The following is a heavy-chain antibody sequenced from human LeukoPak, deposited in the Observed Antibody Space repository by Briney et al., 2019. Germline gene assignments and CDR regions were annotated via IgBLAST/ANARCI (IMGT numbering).Heavy chain of an antibody. CDR2: ISWNSGSI. J-gene: IGHJ3*02. CDR3: ARLSYWVFEI. D-gene: IGHD2-21*01. V-gene: IGHV3-9*01. CDR1: GFTFDDYA. Sequence: GRSLRLSCAASGFTFDDYAMHWVRQAPGKGLEWVSGISWNSGSIGYADSVKGRFTISRDNAKNSLYLQMNSLRAEDTSVYFCARLSYWVFEIWGQGTMVTVSS.